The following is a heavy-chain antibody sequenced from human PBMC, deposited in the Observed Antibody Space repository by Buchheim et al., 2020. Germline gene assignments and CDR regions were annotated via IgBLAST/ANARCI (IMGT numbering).Heavy chain of an antibody. Sequence: QVQLVQSGAEVKKLGASVKVSCKASGYTFTSYGISWVRQAPGQGLEWMGGVFPKVGTATYAQNFQGRVTITADDSTGIAYMELSTLRSDDTAVYYCARDRYYDGSGYFYESVYWGQGTL. J-gene: IGHJ4*02. CDR2: VFPKVGTA. D-gene: IGHD3-22*01. CDR3: ARDRYYDGSGYFYESVY. CDR1: GYTFTSYG. V-gene: IGHV1-69*13.